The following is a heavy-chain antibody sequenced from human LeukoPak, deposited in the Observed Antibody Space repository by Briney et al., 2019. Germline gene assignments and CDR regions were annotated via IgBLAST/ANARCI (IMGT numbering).Heavy chain of an antibody. CDR3: AKKYSGGYYFDY. Sequence: GGSLRLSCAASGFTFSNYWMHWVRQAPGKGLEWVSAISGSGGSTYYADSVKGRFTISRDISKNTLYLQMNSLRAEDTAVYFCAKKYSGGYYFDYWGQGSLVTVSS. D-gene: IGHD1-26*01. CDR1: GFTFSNYW. J-gene: IGHJ4*02. V-gene: IGHV3-23*01. CDR2: ISGSGGST.